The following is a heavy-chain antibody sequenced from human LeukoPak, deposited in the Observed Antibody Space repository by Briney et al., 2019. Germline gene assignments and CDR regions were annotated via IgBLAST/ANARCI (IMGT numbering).Heavy chain of an antibody. CDR1: GGSMSSYY. D-gene: IGHD6-13*01. V-gene: IGHV4-4*09. CDR3: ARLISAAGYYFDY. J-gene: IGHJ4*02. Sequence: SETLSLTCTVSGGSMSSYYWSWIRQPPGKGLEWIGYIYTSGSTNYNPSLKSRVTISVDTSKNQFSLKLSSVTAADTAVYYCARLISAAGYYFDYWGQGTLVPVSS. CDR2: IYTSGST.